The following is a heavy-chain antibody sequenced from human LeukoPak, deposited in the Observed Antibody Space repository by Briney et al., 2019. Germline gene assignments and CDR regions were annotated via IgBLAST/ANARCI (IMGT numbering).Heavy chain of an antibody. V-gene: IGHV3-9*01. Sequence: GGSLRPSCAASGFTFDDYAMHWVRQAPGKGLEWVSGISWNSGSKGYADSVKGRFTISRDNAKNSLYLQMNSLRAEDTALYYCAKDVYSGSYYYFDYWGQGTLVTVSS. J-gene: IGHJ4*02. CDR1: GFTFDDYA. CDR2: ISWNSGSK. CDR3: AKDVYSGSYYYFDY. D-gene: IGHD1-26*01.